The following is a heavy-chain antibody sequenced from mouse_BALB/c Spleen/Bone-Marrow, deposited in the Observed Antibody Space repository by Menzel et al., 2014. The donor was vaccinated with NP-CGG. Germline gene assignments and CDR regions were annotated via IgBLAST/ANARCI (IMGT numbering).Heavy chain of an antibody. Sequence: VQLQQPGPGLVKPSQTVSLTCTVTGISITTGNYRWSWIRQFPGNKLEWIGYIYYSGTITYNPPLTSRTTITRDTSKNQFFLEMNSLTAEDTATYYCARDGNYAMDYWGQGTSVTVSS. CDR1: GISITTGNYR. CDR3: ARDGNYAMDY. J-gene: IGHJ4*01. V-gene: IGHV3-5*02. D-gene: IGHD1-1*02. CDR2: IYYSGTI.